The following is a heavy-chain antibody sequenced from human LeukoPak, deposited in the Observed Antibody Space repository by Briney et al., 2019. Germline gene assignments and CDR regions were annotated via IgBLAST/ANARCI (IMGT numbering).Heavy chain of an antibody. J-gene: IGHJ4*02. CDR3: ARVSPDY. CDR2: IDHSGST. V-gene: IGHV4-34*01. Sequence: SETLSLTCAVYGGSFSGYYWSWIRQPPGKGLEWIGEIDHSGSTNYNPSLKSRVTISVDTSKNQFSLKLGSVTAADTAVYYCARVSPDYWGQGTLVTVSS. CDR1: GGSFSGYY.